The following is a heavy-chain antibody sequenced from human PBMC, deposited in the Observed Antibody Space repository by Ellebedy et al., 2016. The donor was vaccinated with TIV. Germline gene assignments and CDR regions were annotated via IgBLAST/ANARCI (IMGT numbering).Heavy chain of an antibody. Sequence: AASVKVSCKASGYTFTGYYMFWVRQAPGQGLEWMGWINPNSGVTSYAQKFQGRVTMTGDTSISTGYLELSRLTSDDTAVYYCARGRGASWYLQNDYWGQGTLVTVSS. CDR1: GYTFTGYY. J-gene: IGHJ4*02. D-gene: IGHD6-13*01. CDR2: INPNSGVT. V-gene: IGHV1-2*02. CDR3: ARGRGASWYLQNDY.